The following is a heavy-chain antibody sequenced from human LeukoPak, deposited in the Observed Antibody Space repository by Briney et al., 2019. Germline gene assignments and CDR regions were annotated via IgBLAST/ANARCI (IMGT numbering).Heavy chain of an antibody. D-gene: IGHD3-22*01. V-gene: IGHV3-21*01. CDR3: ARDLATYYYDSVDNAFDI. CDR1: GFTFSSYS. CDR2: ISSSSSYI. J-gene: IGHJ3*02. Sequence: PGGSLRLSCAASGFTFSSYSMNWVRQAPGKGLEWVSSISSSSSYIYYADSVKGRFTISRDNAKNSLYLQMNSLRAEDAAVYYCARDLATYYYDSVDNAFDIWGQGTMVTVSS.